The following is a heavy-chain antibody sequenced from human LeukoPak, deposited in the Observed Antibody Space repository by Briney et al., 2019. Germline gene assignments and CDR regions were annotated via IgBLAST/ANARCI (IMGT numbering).Heavy chain of an antibody. CDR2: MNPNSGNT. CDR1: GYTFTSYD. CDR3: ARAIAAAGYYYYYYMDV. Sequence: ASVKVSCKASGYTFTSYDINWVRQATGQGLEWIGWMNPNSGNTGYAQKFQGRVTITRNNSISTAYMELSSLRSDDTAVYYCARAIAAAGYYYYYYMDVWGKGTTVTISS. V-gene: IGHV1-8*03. J-gene: IGHJ6*03. D-gene: IGHD6-13*01.